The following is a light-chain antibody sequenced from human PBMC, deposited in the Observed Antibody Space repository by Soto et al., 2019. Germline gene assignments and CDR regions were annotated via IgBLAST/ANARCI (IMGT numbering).Light chain of an antibody. V-gene: IGLV2-14*01. J-gene: IGLJ1*01. CDR1: SSDVGNYNY. CDR3: SSYTTSNTLYV. CDR2: DVS. Sequence: QSLLTQPASVSGSPGQSITISCTGTSSDVGNYNYVSWYQQHPGKAPKLIIYDVSNRPSGVSNRFSGSKSGNTASLTISGLQAEDEADYYCSSYTTSNTLYVFGTGTKVTVL.